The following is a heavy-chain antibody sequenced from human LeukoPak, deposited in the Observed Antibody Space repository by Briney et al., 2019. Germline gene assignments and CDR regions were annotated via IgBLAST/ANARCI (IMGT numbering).Heavy chain of an antibody. V-gene: IGHV3-30*02. CDR3: AKGGYYYDSSGTNPNFDY. Sequence: PGGSLRLSCAASGFTFSSYGMHWVRQAPGKGREWVAFIRYDGSNKYYADSVKGRFTISRDNSKNTLYLQMNSLRAEDTAVYYCAKGGYYYDSSGTNPNFDYWGQGTLVTVSS. J-gene: IGHJ4*02. CDR1: GFTFSSYG. D-gene: IGHD3-22*01. CDR2: IRYDGSNK.